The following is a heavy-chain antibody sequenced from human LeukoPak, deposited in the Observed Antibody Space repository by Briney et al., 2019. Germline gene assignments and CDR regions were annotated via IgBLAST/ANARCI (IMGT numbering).Heavy chain of an antibody. CDR2: ISSSSSYI. V-gene: IGHV3-21*01. Sequence: GGSLRLSCVASGFTSDDYGMSWVRQAPGKGLEWVSSISSSSSYIYYADSVKGRFTISRDNAKNSLYLQMNSLRAEDTAVYYCAELGITMIGGVWGKGTTVTISS. D-gene: IGHD3-10*02. CDR3: AELGITMIGGV. J-gene: IGHJ6*04. CDR1: GFTSDDYG.